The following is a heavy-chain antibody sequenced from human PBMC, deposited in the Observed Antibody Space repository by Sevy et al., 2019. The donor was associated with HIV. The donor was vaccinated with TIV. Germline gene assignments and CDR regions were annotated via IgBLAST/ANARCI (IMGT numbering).Heavy chain of an antibody. CDR1: GFSFSYYG. V-gene: IGHV3-30*18. D-gene: IGHD1-26*01. J-gene: IGHJ6*02. CDR2: ISHDGINE. Sequence: GGSLRLSCIGSGFSFSYYGIHWVRQSPGKGLDWVALISHDGINEYYADSVKGRFTISRDNSKNTVSLEMNSLRNEDTAIYFCANEYSGSYSHSYLYALDVWGQGTTVTVSS. CDR3: ANEYSGSYSHSYLYALDV.